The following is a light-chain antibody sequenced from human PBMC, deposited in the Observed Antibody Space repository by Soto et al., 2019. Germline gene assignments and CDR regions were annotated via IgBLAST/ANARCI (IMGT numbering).Light chain of an antibody. CDR1: RSNIGNNA. CDR2: NNN. CDR3: AACDDSLNARGV. J-gene: IGLJ3*02. V-gene: IGLV1-44*01. Sequence: QSVLTQPHSASGTPGQRVTISCSGTRSNIGNNAVSWYQLLPGTAPKLLIYNNNQRPSGVPYRFSGSKSGPSASLAIGELQSEDESDYYWAACDDSLNARGVFGGGTKLTVL.